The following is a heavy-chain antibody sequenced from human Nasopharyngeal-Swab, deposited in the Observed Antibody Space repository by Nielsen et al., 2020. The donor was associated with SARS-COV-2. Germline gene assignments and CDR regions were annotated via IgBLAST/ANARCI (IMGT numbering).Heavy chain of an antibody. V-gene: IGHV3-30-3*01. CDR3: ARVKISGYDLVGQYYYGMDV. Sequence: GESLKLSCAASGFTFSSYAMHWVRQAPGKGLEWVAVISYDGSNKYYADSVKGRFTISRDNSKNTLYLQMNSLRAEDTAVYYCARVKISGYDLVGQYYYGMDVWGQGTTVTVSS. CDR1: GFTFSSYA. CDR2: ISYDGSNK. J-gene: IGHJ6*02. D-gene: IGHD5-12*01.